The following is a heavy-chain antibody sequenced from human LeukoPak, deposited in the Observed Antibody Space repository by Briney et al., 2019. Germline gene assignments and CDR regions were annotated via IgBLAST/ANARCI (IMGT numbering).Heavy chain of an antibody. CDR3: ASVGAVPAAIPGY. Sequence: SETLSLTCAVSGGSISSGDYSWSWIRQPPGKGLEWIGYIYHSGSTYYNPSLKSRVTISVDRSKNQFSLKLSSVTAADTAVYYCASVGAVPAAIPGYWGQGTLVTVSS. CDR1: GGSISSGDYS. D-gene: IGHD2-2*01. V-gene: IGHV4-30-2*01. CDR2: IYHSGST. J-gene: IGHJ4*02.